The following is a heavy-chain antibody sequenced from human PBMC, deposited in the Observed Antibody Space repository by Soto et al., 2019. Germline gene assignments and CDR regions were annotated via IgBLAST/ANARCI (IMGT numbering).Heavy chain of an antibody. CDR3: ARGTDSSFDS. J-gene: IGHJ4*02. Sequence: SETLSLTCGVYGGSFRNYYWIWVRQPPGKGLEWIGEVNHSGEATYNPSLQSRISTNPDTSKNQFSLQLNSVTPEDTAVYYCARGTDSSFDSWGQGSPVTVSS. D-gene: IGHD1-1*01. V-gene: IGHV4-34*01. CDR1: GGSFRNYY. CDR2: VNHSGEA.